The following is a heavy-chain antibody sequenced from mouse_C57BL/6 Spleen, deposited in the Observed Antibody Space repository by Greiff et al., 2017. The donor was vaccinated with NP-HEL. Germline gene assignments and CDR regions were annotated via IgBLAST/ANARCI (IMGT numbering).Heavy chain of an antibody. V-gene: IGHV1-52*01. CDR2: IDPSDSET. J-gene: IGHJ4*01. D-gene: IGHD1-1*01. CDR1: GYTFTSYW. CDR3: ARLDTTVVSTRDAMDY. Sequence: QVQLQQPGAELVRPGSSVKLSCKASGYTFTSYWMHWVKQRPIQGLEWIGNIDPSDSETHYNQKFKDKATLTVDKSSSTAYMQLSSLTSDDPAVYYCARLDTTVVSTRDAMDYWGQGTSVTVSS.